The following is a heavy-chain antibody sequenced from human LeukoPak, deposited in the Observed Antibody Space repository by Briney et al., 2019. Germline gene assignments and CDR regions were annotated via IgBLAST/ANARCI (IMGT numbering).Heavy chain of an antibody. CDR1: GFTFSNAW. CDR2: IKSKTDGGTT. J-gene: IGHJ3*02. V-gene: IGHV3-15*01. CDR3: QCVDTAMVRGRGAFDI. Sequence: GGSLRLSCAASGFTFSNAWMSWVRQAPGKGLEWVGRIKSKTDGGTTDYAAPVKGRFTISRDDSKNTLYLQMSSLKTEDTAVYYCQCVDTAMVRGRGAFDIWGQGTMVTVSS. D-gene: IGHD5-18*01.